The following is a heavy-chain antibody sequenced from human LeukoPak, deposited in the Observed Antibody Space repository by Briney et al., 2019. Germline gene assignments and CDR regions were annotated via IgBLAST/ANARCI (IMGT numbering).Heavy chain of an antibody. D-gene: IGHD2-15*01. V-gene: IGHV3-74*01. CDR3: ARIHRGNVVYMDV. J-gene: IGHJ6*03. CDR2: INSDGFST. CDR1: GFTFSSYW. Sequence: GGSLRLFCAASGFTFSSYWMHWVRQAPGKGLVWVSRINSDGFSTSYADSVKGRFTISRDNAKNTLYLQMNSLRAEDTAVYYCARIHRGNVVYMDVWGKGTTVTVSS.